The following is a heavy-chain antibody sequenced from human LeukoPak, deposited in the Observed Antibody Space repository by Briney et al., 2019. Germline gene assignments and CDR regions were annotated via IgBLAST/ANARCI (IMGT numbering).Heavy chain of an antibody. CDR2: IFPGDSDT. D-gene: IGHD1/OR15-1a*01. J-gene: IGHJ4*02. Sequence: GESLKISCKGSEYSFTTHWIGWVRPMPGKGLDWMGIIFPGDSDTTYSPSFQGQVTISADKSTSTAYLQWNSLKVSDTAIYYCATSESQTRFDYWGQGTLVTVSS. CDR1: EYSFTTHW. CDR3: ATSESQTRFDY. V-gene: IGHV5-51*01.